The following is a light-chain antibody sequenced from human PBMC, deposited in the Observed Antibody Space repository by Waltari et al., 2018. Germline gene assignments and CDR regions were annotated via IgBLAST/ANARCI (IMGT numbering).Light chain of an antibody. CDR1: QTIVDN. V-gene: IGKV3-15*01. Sequence: ETVMTQSPATLSVSPGERVTLSCRASQTIVDNLAWYQQRPGQPPRLLIYAASTRATVVPARFSGGGSGTEFTLTISSLQSEDFAVYYCQQYRHWPLAFGGGTKVEI. CDR2: AAS. CDR3: QQYRHWPLA. J-gene: IGKJ4*01.